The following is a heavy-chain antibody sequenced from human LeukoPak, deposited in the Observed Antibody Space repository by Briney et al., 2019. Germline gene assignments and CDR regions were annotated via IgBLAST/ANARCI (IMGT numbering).Heavy chain of an antibody. J-gene: IGHJ4*02. CDR3: ARGSGYGDSTFDY. CDR1: GGSIGTYY. V-gene: IGHV4-59*01. D-gene: IGHD4-17*01. Sequence: KPSETLSLTCTVSGGSIGTYYWSWIRQPPGKGLERIGQIYYSGSTKYSPSLKSQVTISVDTSKNQFSLKVSSLTAADTAVYFCARGSGYGDSTFDYWGQGTLVTVSS. CDR2: IYYSGST.